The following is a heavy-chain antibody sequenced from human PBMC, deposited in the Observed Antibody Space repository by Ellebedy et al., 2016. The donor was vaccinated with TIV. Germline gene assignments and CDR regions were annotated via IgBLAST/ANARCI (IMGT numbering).Heavy chain of an antibody. V-gene: IGHV4-4*07. CDR2: IYTSGST. D-gene: IGHD6-19*01. CDR1: GGSISSYY. Sequence: MPSETLSLTCTVSGGSISSYYWSWIRQPAGKGLEWIGRIYTSGSTNYNPSLKSRVTMSVDTSKNQFSLKLSSVTAADTAVYYCARGPLYSSGWYRRGAFDIWGQGTMVTVSS. J-gene: IGHJ3*02. CDR3: ARGPLYSSGWYRRGAFDI.